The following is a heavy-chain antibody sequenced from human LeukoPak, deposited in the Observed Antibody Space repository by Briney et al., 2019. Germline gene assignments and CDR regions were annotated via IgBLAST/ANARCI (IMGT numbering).Heavy chain of an antibody. V-gene: IGHV4-4*07. CDR3: ARETYCSGGSCYSDAFDI. D-gene: IGHD2-15*01. CDR1: GGSISSYY. Sequence: AETLSLTCTVSGGSISSYYWSWIRQPAGKGLEWSGRIYTSGSTNYNPSLKSRVTISVDTSKNQYSLKLSSVTAADTAVYYCARETYCSGGSCYSDAFDIWGQGTMVTVSS. CDR2: IYTSGST. J-gene: IGHJ3*02.